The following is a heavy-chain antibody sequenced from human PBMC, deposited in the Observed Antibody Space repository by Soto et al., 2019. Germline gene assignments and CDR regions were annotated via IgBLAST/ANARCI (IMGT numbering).Heavy chain of an antibody. CDR1: GGSFSGYY. CDR3: ARGGGSYARGFDS. V-gene: IGHV4-34*01. CDR2: ITHSGDT. Sequence: LSLTCAVYGGSFSGYYWSWIRQSPGKGLEWIAEITHSGDTNYNPSLKSRVTISVDTSKNQFSLRVNSVTAADTAVYYCARGGGSYARGFDSWGPGTLVTVSS. J-gene: IGHJ4*02. D-gene: IGHD1-26*01.